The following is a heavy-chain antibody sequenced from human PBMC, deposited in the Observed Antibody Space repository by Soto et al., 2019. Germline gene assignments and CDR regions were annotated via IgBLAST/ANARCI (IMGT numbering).Heavy chain of an antibody. CDR2: IHHSGST. V-gene: IGHV4-59*08. CDR3: ARRYGSCFDY. CDR1: GGSITRHY. J-gene: IGHJ4*02. Sequence: SETLSLTCSVSGGSITRHYCSWFRQPPGKGLEWIGYIHHSGSTSYYNPSLKSRVTISVDTSKNQFSLKLSSVTAADTAVYYCARRYGSCFDYWGQGTLVTVSS. D-gene: IGHD5-18*01.